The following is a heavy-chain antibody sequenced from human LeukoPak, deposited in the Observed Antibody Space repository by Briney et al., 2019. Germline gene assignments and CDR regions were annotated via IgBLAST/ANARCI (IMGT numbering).Heavy chain of an antibody. J-gene: IGHJ5*02. D-gene: IGHD6-19*01. Sequence: SETLSLTCTVSGGSISSGSYYWSWIRQPPGKGLEWIGYIYYSGSANYNPSLKSRVTISVDTSKNQFSLKLSSVTAADTAVYYCARDKGSGWYRWFDPWGQGTLVTVSS. CDR3: ARDKGSGWYRWFDP. V-gene: IGHV4-61*01. CDR1: GGSISSGSYY. CDR2: IYYSGSA.